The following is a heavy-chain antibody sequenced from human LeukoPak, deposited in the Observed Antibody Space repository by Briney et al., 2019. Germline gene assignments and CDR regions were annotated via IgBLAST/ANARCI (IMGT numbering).Heavy chain of an antibody. CDR3: AREGVGGFDS. V-gene: IGHV3-74*01. CDR1: GFTFSSYW. Sequence: GGSLRLSCAASGFTFSSYWMHWVRQAPGKGLVWVSRINSDGSSTSYADSVKGRFTISRDNAKTSVYLQMNSLRVEDTAVYYCAREGVGGFDSWGQGTLVTVSS. D-gene: IGHD3-10*01. J-gene: IGHJ5*01. CDR2: INSDGSST.